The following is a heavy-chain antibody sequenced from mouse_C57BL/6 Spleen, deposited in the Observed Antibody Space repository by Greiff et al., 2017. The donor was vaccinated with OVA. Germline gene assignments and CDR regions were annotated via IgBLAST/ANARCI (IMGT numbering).Heavy chain of an antibody. CDR2: IYPGDGDT. V-gene: IGHV1-80*01. D-gene: IGHD4-1*01. CDR3: ARSWTGTDFFDY. CDR1: GYAFSSYW. J-gene: IGHJ2*01. Sequence: QVQLQQSGAELVKPGASVKISCKASGYAFSSYWMNWVKQRPGKGLEWIGQIYPGDGDTNYNGKFKGKATLTADKSSSTAYKQLSSLTSEDSAVYFCARSWTGTDFFDYWGQGTTLTVSS.